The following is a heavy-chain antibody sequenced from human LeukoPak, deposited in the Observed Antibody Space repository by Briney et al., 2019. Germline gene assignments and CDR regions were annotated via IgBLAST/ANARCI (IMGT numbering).Heavy chain of an antibody. CDR1: GFTFSSYG. D-gene: IGHD6-19*01. CDR3: AKVLSGWYFDY. V-gene: IGHV3-30*18. J-gene: IGHJ4*02. CDR2: ISYDGSNK. Sequence: GRSLRLSCAASGFTFSSYGMHWVRRAPGKGLEWVAVISYDGSNKYYVDSVKGRFTISRDNSKNTLYLQMNSLRAEGTAVYYCAKVLSGWYFDYWGQETLVTVSS.